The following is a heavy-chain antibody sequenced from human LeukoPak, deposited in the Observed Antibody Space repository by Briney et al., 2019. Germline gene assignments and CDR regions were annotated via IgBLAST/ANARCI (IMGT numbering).Heavy chain of an antibody. D-gene: IGHD6-6*01. CDR3: ARAMSIAARLRTIFDY. Sequence: SVKVSCKASGGTFSSYAISWVRQAPGQGLEWMGGIIPIFGTANYAQKFQGRVTITADKSTSTAYMELSSLRSEDTAVYYCARAMSIAARLRTIFDYWGQGTLVTVSS. J-gene: IGHJ4*02. V-gene: IGHV1-69*06. CDR1: GGTFSSYA. CDR2: IIPIFGTA.